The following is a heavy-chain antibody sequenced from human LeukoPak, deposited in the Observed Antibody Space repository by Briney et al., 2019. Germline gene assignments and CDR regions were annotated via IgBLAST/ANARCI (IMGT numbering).Heavy chain of an antibody. D-gene: IGHD1-26*01. CDR3: ASGAYYPFDF. J-gene: IGHJ4*02. V-gene: IGHV1-18*01. CDR2: ISAYNGHT. CDR1: GYPLSSYG. Sequence: ASVKVSCKGSGYPLSSYGITCVRQAPGQGLEWVGWISAYNGHTQYGQNVQGRVTMTTETSTTTAYLELRNLTSDDTAVYFCASGAYYPFDFWGQGTLVTVSS.